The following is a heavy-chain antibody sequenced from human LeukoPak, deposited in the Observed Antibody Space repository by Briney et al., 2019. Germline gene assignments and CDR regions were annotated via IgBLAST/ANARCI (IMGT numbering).Heavy chain of an antibody. Sequence: QPGGSLRLSCAASGFTFSSYEMNWVRQAPGKGLEWVSYISGRGSTIYYADSVKGRFTISRDNAKNSLNLQMNSLRAEDTAVYYCARGDSGYYYGMDVWGQGTTVTVSS. V-gene: IGHV3-48*03. CDR3: ARGDSGYYYGMDV. D-gene: IGHD3-10*01. J-gene: IGHJ6*02. CDR2: ISGRGSTI. CDR1: GFTFSSYE.